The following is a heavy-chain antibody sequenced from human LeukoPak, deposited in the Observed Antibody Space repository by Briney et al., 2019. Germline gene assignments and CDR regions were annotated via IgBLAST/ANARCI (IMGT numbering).Heavy chain of an antibody. J-gene: IGHJ5*02. V-gene: IGHV4-4*07. Sequence: SETLSLTGTVSSGSMRGYHWSWIRQPAGKGLEWIGRILDSGTTNYNPSLKSRLTISVDRSKTQSSLNLNSVTAADTAVYYCVRERPAGGGSYYWFDPWGQGTLVTVSS. CDR2: ILDSGTT. CDR3: VRERPAGGGSYYWFDP. D-gene: IGHD1-26*01. CDR1: SGSMRGYH.